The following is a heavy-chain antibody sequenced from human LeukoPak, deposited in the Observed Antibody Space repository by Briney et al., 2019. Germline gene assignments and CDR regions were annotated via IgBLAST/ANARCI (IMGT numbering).Heavy chain of an antibody. J-gene: IGHJ3*02. CDR3: AGLRYCSSTSCPANAFDI. Sequence: PSETLSLTCTVSGGSISSYYWSWIRQPPGKGLEWIGYIYYSGSTNYNPSLKSRVTISVDTSKNQFSLKLSSVTAADTAVYYCAGLRYCSSTSCPANAFDIWGQGTMVTVSS. CDR2: IYYSGST. V-gene: IGHV4-59*01. CDR1: GGSISSYY. D-gene: IGHD2-2*01.